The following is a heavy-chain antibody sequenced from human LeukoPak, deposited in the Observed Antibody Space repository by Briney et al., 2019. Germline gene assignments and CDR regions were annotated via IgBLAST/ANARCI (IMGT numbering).Heavy chain of an antibody. D-gene: IGHD4-17*01. CDR1: GGSFSGYY. CDR2: INHSGST. CDR3: AREGIHDYGDFRYFDY. J-gene: IGHJ4*02. V-gene: IGHV4-34*01. Sequence: PSETLSLTCAVYGGSFSGYYWSWIRQPPGKGLEWIGEINHSGSTNYNPSPKSRVTISVDTSKNQFSLKLSSVTAADTAVYYCAREGIHDYGDFRYFDYWGQGTLVTVSS.